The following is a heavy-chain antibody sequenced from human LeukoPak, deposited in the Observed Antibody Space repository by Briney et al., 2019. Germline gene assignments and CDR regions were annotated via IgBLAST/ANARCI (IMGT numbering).Heavy chain of an antibody. J-gene: IGHJ5*02. Sequence: ASVKVSGKASQHIFSRYYMHRVRQAPGQGLEWMGRINPNSGGTNYAQKFQGRVTMTRDTSISTASMELSTLRSDDTAVHHYARQGIAEAGIPGRGLDPGGQGTLLTLPS. CDR1: QHIFSRYY. CDR2: INPNSGGT. V-gene: IGHV1-2*06. CDR3: ARQGIAEAGIPGRGLDP. D-gene: IGHD6-19*01.